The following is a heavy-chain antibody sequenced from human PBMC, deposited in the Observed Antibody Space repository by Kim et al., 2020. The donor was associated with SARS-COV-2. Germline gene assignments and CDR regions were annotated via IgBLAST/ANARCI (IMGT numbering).Heavy chain of an antibody. V-gene: IGHV4-39*01. Sequence: SETLSLTCTVSGGSISSSSYYWGWIRQPPGKGLEWIGSIYYSGSTYYNPSLKSRVTISVDTSKNQFSLKLSSVTAADTAVYYCARVIAARGGIDYWGQG. CDR1: GGSISSSSYY. CDR3: ARVIAARGGIDY. CDR2: IYYSGST. J-gene: IGHJ4*02. D-gene: IGHD6-6*01.